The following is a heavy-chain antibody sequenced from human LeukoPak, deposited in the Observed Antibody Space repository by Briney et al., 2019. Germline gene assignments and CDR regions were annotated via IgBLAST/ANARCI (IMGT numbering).Heavy chain of an antibody. CDR3: SRRFDC. Sequence: GGALRLSRAASVFTLSEYSMYWVRPAPGEGLEGVSYIDGSGDTIYYADSVKGRFTISRDNAKNSLDLQMNSLRDEDTAVYYCSRRFDCWGQGTLVTVSS. CDR2: IDGSGDTI. J-gene: IGHJ4*02. CDR1: VFTLSEYS. V-gene: IGHV3-48*02.